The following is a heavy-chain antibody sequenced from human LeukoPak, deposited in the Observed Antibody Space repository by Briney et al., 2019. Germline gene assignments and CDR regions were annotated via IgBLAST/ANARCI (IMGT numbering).Heavy chain of an antibody. D-gene: IGHD3-10*01. CDR1: GGSISSYY. J-gene: IGHJ5*02. CDR2: IYYSGST. Sequence: PSETLSLTCTVSGGSISSYYWSWVRQPPGKGLEWIGYIYYSGSTNHNPSLKSRVTISVDTSKNQFSLKLSSVTAADTAVYYCARSYYGSGSYYTYWFDPWGQGTLVTVSS. V-gene: IGHV4-59*08. CDR3: ARSYYGSGSYYTYWFDP.